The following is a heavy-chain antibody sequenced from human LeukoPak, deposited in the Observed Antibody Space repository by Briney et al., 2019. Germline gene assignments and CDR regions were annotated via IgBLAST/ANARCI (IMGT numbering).Heavy chain of an antibody. CDR1: GFTFSSYG. V-gene: IGHV3-30*18. CDR3: AKDSGYSSSWYSNAFDI. Sequence: PGRSLRLSCAASGFTFSSYGMHWVRQAPGKGLEWVAVISYDGSNKYYADSVKGRFTISRDNSKNTLYLQMNSLRAEDTAVYYCAKDSGYSSSWYSNAFDIWGQGTMVTVSS. CDR2: ISYDGSNK. J-gene: IGHJ3*02. D-gene: IGHD6-13*01.